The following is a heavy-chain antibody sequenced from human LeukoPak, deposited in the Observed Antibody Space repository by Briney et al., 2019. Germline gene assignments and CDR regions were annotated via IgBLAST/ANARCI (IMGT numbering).Heavy chain of an antibody. CDR1: GFTFSSYA. CDR2: MSTNGAAT. V-gene: IGHV3-23*01. D-gene: IGHD3-16*01. J-gene: IGHJ6*03. Sequence: GGSLRLSCAASGFTFSSYAMSWVRQAPGKGLEWVSTMSTNGAATYYADSVKGRFTISRDNSKNTLYLQMNSLRADDTAVYYCAKSLRGTRSYYYYMDVWGKGTTVTVSS. CDR3: AKSLRGTRSYYYYMDV.